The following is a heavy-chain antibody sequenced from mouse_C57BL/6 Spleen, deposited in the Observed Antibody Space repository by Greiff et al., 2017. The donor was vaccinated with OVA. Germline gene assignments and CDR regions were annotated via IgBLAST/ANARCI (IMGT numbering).Heavy chain of an antibody. Sequence: EVQLVESGGGLVKPGGSLKLSCAASGFTFSSYAMSWVRQTPEKRLEWVATISDGGSYTYYPANVKGRFTISRANAKNTLYLQMSDMKCEDTAMYDCARINYYGSSYGYAMDYWGQGTSVTVSS. CDR3: ARINYYGSSYGYAMDY. D-gene: IGHD1-1*01. CDR1: GFTFSSYA. CDR2: ISDGGSYT. V-gene: IGHV5-4*01. J-gene: IGHJ4*01.